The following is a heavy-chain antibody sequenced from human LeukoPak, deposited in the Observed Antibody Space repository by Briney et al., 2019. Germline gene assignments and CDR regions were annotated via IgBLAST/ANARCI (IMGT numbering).Heavy chain of an antibody. D-gene: IGHD4-23*01. CDR1: GGSISSSSYY. CDR2: IYYSGST. J-gene: IGHJ2*01. Sequence: PSETLSLTCTVSGGSISSSSYYWGWIRQPPGKGLEWIGSIYYSGSTYYNPSLKSRVTISVDTSKNQFSLKLSSVTAADTAVYYCASPTTYGGNSRELYWYFDLWGRGTLVTVSS. V-gene: IGHV4-39*01. CDR3: ASPTTYGGNSRELYWYFDL.